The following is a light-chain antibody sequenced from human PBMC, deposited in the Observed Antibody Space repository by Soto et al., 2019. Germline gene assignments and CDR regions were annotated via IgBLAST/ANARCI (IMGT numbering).Light chain of an antibody. CDR1: QSISSY. J-gene: IGKJ5*01. CDR3: QQYDSSPIN. V-gene: IGKV1-39*01. Sequence: DIHMTQSPSSLSAAVGDRVTITFLASQSISSYLNWYQQKPGKAPKLLIYAASSLQSGVPSRFSGSGSGTDFTLTISRLEPEDFAVYYCQQYDSSPINFGQGTRLEIK. CDR2: AAS.